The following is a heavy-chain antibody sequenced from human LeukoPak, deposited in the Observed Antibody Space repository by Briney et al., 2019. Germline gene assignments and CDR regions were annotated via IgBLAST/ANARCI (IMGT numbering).Heavy chain of an antibody. CDR1: GGSFSGYY. V-gene: IGHV4-31*11. J-gene: IGHJ4*02. D-gene: IGHD4-17*01. Sequence: PSETLSLTCAVYGGSFSGYYWSWIRQHPGKGLEWIGYIYYSGSTYYNPSLKSRVTISVDTSKNQFSLKLSSVTAADTAVYYCARGSDYGGNFDYWGQGTLVTVSS. CDR3: ARGSDYGGNFDY. CDR2: IYYSGST.